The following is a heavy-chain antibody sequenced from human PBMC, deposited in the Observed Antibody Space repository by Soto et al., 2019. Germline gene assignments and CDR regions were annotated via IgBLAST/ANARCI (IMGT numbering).Heavy chain of an antibody. D-gene: IGHD6-13*01. CDR2: INWNSGSI. V-gene: IGHV3-9*01. CDR1: GFTFCDYA. J-gene: IGHJ1*01. CDR3: VKDESINWYSGHFRH. Sequence: GGSLRLSCAASGFTFCDYAMRCFRQVALKGLEWVSGINWNSGSIGYGDSVKGRFAISRDNAKNSLHLQMNSLSAEDTAFYYCVKDESINWYSGHFRHWGQGTLVTVSS.